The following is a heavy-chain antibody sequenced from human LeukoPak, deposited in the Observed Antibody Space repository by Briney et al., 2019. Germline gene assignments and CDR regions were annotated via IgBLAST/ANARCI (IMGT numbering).Heavy chain of an antibody. CDR1: GFPFSPYW. V-gene: IGHV3-74*01. J-gene: IGHJ5*02. CDR2: TKGDGTST. Sequence: PGGSLRLSCAASGFPFSPYWMNWVRQAPGKGLAWVSRTKGDGTSTTYADSVKGRFTISRDNAKNTLYLQMNSLRAEDTAVYYCARSDWFDPWGQGTLVTVSS. CDR3: ARSDWFDP.